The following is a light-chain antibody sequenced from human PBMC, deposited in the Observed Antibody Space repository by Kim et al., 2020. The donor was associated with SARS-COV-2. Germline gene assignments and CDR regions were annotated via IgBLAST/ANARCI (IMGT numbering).Light chain of an antibody. V-gene: IGLV3-27*01. Sequence: SYELTPPSSVSVSPGQTARITCSGDVLAKKYARWFQQKPGQAPVLVIYKDSERPSGIPERFSGSSSGTTVTLTISGAQVEDEADYYCYSAADNNLVFGGGTQLTVL. J-gene: IGLJ2*01. CDR2: KDS. CDR1: VLAKKY. CDR3: YSAADNNLV.